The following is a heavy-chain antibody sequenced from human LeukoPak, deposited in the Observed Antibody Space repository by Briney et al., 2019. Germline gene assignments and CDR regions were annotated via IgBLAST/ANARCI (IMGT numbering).Heavy chain of an antibody. V-gene: IGHV4-61*02. D-gene: IGHD2-2*01. J-gene: IGHJ5*02. Sequence: SQTLSLTCTVSGDSISSGRYYWSWIRQPAGKGLEWIGRIHSSGGTEYYPSLKRRVTISVDTAKNQFSLKLTSVTAADTAVYYCAREGASWGFTWGQGTLVTVSS. CDR2: IHSSGGT. CDR1: GDSISSGRYY. CDR3: AREGASWGFT.